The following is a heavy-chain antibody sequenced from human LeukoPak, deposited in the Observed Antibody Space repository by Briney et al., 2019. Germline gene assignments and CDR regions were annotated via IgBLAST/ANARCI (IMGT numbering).Heavy chain of an antibody. D-gene: IGHD2-15*01. CDR1: GFTFDDYA. CDR3: AKEIDTLGTNAFDI. V-gene: IGHV3-43*02. J-gene: IGHJ3*02. Sequence: GVSLRLSCAASGFTFDDYAMHWVRQAPGKGLEWVSLISGDGGSTYYADSVRGRFTISRDNSTNSLYLQMDSLRTEDTAFYYCAKEIDTLGTNAFDIWGQGTMVTVSS. CDR2: ISGDGGST.